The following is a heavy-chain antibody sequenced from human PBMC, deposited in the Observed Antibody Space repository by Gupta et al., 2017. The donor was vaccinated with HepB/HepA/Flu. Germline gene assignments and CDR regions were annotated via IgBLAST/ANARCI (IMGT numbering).Heavy chain of an antibody. CDR3: VRRGIVGDTDWFDP. V-gene: IGHV3-23*01. Sequence: EVHLLESGGGLVQPGGSLRLSCAASGFTFENYDMHWVRQAPGKGPELVSSISDSGAKTDYTESVKGRFTISRDNSKNMFFLQMDSLRVEDTAIYYCVRRGIVGDTDWFDPWGQGTLVTVSS. J-gene: IGHJ5*02. CDR2: ISDSGAKT. CDR1: GFTFENYD. D-gene: IGHD1-26*01.